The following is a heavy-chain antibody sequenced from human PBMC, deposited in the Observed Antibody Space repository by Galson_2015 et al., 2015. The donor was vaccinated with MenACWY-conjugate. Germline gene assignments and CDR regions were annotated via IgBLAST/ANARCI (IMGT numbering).Heavy chain of an antibody. Sequence: SETLSLTCSVYGSSIRNGYYWGWIRQPPGKGLEWIGSIYHRGNTYYNASLNSRVTLSIDTTKNQFSLRLSSVTAADTAVYYCGRVPHSEMISGILLYYFDPWGQGTLVTVSS. CDR3: GRVPHSEMISGILLYYFDP. V-gene: IGHV4-38-2*02. J-gene: IGHJ5*02. CDR1: GSSIRNGYY. D-gene: IGHD3/OR15-3a*01. CDR2: IYHRGNT.